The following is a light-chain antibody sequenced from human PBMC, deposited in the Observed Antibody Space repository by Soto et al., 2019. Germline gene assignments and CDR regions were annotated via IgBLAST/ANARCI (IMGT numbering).Light chain of an antibody. Sequence: EIVLAQSPXTLXVTPGERITLSCRATQTIGQKLAWYLQRPGQAPSLLMYGASTRATDIPARFSGSVSGTEFTLTITGLQSEDFAVYYCQQYNGWPWTFGQGTKVEI. CDR2: GAS. V-gene: IGKV3-15*01. CDR1: QTIGQK. J-gene: IGKJ1*01. CDR3: QQYNGWPWT.